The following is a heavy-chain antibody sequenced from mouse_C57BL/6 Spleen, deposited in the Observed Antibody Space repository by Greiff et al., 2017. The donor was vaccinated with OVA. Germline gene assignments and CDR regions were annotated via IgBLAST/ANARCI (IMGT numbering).Heavy chain of an antibody. J-gene: IGHJ2*01. V-gene: IGHV1-64*01. D-gene: IGHD2-1*01. CDR1: GYTFTSYW. CDR2: IHPNSGST. Sequence: QVQLQQPGAELVKPGASVTLSCKASGYTFTSYWMHWVKQRPGQGLEWIGMIHPNSGSTNYNEKFKSKATLTADKSSSTAYMQLSSLTAVDSAVYCCARQLQLDYWGQGTTLTVSS. CDR3: ARQLQLDY.